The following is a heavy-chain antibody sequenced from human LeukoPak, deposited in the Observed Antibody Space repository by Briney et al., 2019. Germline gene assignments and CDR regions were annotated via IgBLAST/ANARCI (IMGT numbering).Heavy chain of an antibody. CDR2: INHSGRT. CDR3: TRPWQRRYYMDV. Sequence: PSETLSLTCAVYGESFSGYYWTWVRQPPGKGLEWIGDINHSGRTTYNPSPKSRVIISVDTSKNLFSLNLTSVTAADTAVYYCTRPWQRRYYMDVWGKGTTVAVSS. J-gene: IGHJ6*03. CDR1: GESFSGYY. V-gene: IGHV4-34*01.